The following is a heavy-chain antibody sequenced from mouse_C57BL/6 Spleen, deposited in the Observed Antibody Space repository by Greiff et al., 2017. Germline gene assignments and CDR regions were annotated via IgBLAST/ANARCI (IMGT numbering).Heavy chain of an antibody. D-gene: IGHD1-1*01. Sequence: EVHLVESGPGLVKPSQSLSLTCSVTGYSITSGYYWNWIRQFPGNKLEWMGYISYDGSNNYNPSLKNRISITRDTSKNQFFLKLNSVTTEDTATYYCASLGSPFDYWGQGTTLTVSS. CDR1: GYSITSGYY. J-gene: IGHJ2*01. V-gene: IGHV3-6*01. CDR2: ISYDGSN. CDR3: ASLGSPFDY.